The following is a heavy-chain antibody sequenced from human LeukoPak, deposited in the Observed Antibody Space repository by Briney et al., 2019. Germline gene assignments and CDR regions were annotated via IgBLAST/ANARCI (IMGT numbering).Heavy chain of an antibody. CDR1: GFTFSSYA. J-gene: IGHJ4*02. D-gene: IGHD2-2*01. CDR3: ARDGDDCSSTSCYPFFDY. Sequence: GGSLRLSCAASGFTFSSYAMHWVRQAPGKGLESVAVISYDGSNKYYADSVKGRFTISRDNSKNTLYLQMNSLRAEDTAVYYCARDGDDCSSTSCYPFFDYWGQGTLVTVSS. V-gene: IGHV3-30-3*01. CDR2: ISYDGSNK.